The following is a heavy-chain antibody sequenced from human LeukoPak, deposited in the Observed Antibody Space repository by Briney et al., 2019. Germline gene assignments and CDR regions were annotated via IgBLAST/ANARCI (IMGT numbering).Heavy chain of an antibody. CDR3: VRDRGDYGGNPIFDT. J-gene: IGHJ5*02. CDR2: LNPHSGVT. V-gene: IGHV1-2*02. Sequence: ASVNVSCKASGYTFTGYYMHWVRQAPGQGLEWMGWLNPHSGVTDFAQNFQGRVTMTRDTSISTAYMELSRLKSDDTAVYYCVRDRGDYGGNPIFDTWGQGTLVTVSS. D-gene: IGHD4-23*01. CDR1: GYTFTGYY.